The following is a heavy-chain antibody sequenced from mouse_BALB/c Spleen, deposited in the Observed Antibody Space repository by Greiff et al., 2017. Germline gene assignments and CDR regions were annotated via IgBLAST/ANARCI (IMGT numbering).Heavy chain of an antibody. J-gene: IGHJ4*01. Sequence: EVKVVESGGGLVQPGGSRKLSCAASGFTFSSFGMHWVRQAPEKGLEWVAYISSGSSTIYYADTVKGRFTISRDNPKNTLFLQMTSLRSEDTAMYYCAREGEAAYAMDYWGQGTSVTVSS. CDR1: GFTFSSFG. CDR2: ISSGSSTI. CDR3: AREGEAAYAMDY. V-gene: IGHV5-17*02.